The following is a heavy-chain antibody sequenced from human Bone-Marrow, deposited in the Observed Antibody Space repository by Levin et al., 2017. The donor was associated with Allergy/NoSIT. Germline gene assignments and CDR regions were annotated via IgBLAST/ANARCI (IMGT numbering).Heavy chain of an antibody. Sequence: GESLKISCVASGFTLDGYAVHWFRQTPAKGLEGVAVISYEGNKKIYGDSVVGRFTISRENGVTWQMDSLKPDDTAVYFCARDRTFTVAAPVTRRSAYRNYYYGMNLWGLGTTVTVSS. V-gene: IGHV3-30-3*01. CDR2: ISYEGNKK. CDR3: ARDRTFTVAAPVTRRSAYRNYYYGMNL. D-gene: IGHD2-21*01. CDR1: GFTLDGYA. J-gene: IGHJ6*02.